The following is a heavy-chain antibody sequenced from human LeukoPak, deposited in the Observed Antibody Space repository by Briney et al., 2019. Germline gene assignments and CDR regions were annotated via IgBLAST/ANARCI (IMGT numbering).Heavy chain of an antibody. CDR1: GFTFSSYA. D-gene: IGHD3/OR15-3a*01. CDR2: ISYDGSNK. CDR3: AKKVGLVSTNFDY. Sequence: GGSLRLSCAASGFTFSSYAMHWVRQAPGKGLEWVAVISYDGSNKYYADSVKGRFTISRDNSKNTLYLQMNSLRAEDTAVYYCAKKVGLVSTNFDYWGQGTLVTVSS. V-gene: IGHV3-30*04. J-gene: IGHJ4*02.